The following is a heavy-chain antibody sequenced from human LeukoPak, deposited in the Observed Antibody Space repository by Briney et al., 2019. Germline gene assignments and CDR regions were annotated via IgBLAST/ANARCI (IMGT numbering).Heavy chain of an antibody. CDR3: ARLHYYYDSSGYYPNGWFDP. D-gene: IGHD3-22*01. V-gene: IGHV4-59*08. Sequence: SETLSLTCTVSGGSISSYYWSWIRQPPGKGLEWIGYIYYSGSTNYNPSLKSRVTISVDTSKNQYSLKLSSVTAADMAVYYCARLHYYYDSSGYYPNGWFDPWGQGTLVTVSS. CDR2: IYYSGST. CDR1: GGSISSYY. J-gene: IGHJ5*02.